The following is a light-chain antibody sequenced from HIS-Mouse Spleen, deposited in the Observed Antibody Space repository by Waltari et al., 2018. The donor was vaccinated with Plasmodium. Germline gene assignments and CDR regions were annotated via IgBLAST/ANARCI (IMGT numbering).Light chain of an antibody. CDR1: ALPKQY. CDR3: YSTDSSGNHRV. CDR2: EDS. V-gene: IGLV3-10*01. J-gene: IGLJ3*02. Sequence: SYELTQPPSASVSPGQTTRTTCSGDALPKQYAYWYQQKSGQAPVLVIYEDSKRPSGIPERFSGSSSGTMATLTISGAQVEDEADYYCYSTDSSGNHRVFGGGTKLTVL.